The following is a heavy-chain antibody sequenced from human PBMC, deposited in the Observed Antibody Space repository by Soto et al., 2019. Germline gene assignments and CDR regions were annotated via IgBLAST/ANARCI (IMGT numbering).Heavy chain of an antibody. CDR1: GFTFSSYA. CDR2: ISGSGGST. Sequence: GGSLRLSCAASGFTFSSYAMSWVRQAPGKGLEWVSAISGSGGSTYYADSVKGRFTISRDNSKNTLYLQMNSLRAEDTAVYYCAKDLGAYDFWSGPYGMDVWGQGTTVTSP. J-gene: IGHJ6*02. D-gene: IGHD3-3*01. V-gene: IGHV3-23*01. CDR3: AKDLGAYDFWSGPYGMDV.